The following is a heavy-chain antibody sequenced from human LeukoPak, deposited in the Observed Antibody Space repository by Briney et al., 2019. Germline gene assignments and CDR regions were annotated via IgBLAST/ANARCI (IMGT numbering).Heavy chain of an antibody. CDR1: GYTFTSYY. CDR3: AVRRRAPSNYYDSSGYSKYYFDY. V-gene: IGHV1-46*01. Sequence: RASVRVSCKASGYTFTSYYMHWVRQAPGQGLEWMGIINPSGGSTSYAQKFQGRVTMTRDTSTSTVYMELSSVTAADTAVYYCAVRRRAPSNYYDSSGYSKYYFDYWGQGTLVTVSS. J-gene: IGHJ4*02. D-gene: IGHD3-22*01. CDR2: INPSGGST.